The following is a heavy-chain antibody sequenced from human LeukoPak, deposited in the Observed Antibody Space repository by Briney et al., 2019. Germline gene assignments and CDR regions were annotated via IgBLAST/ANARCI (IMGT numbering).Heavy chain of an antibody. Sequence: AGGSLRLSCAASGFTFSSYAMSWVRQAPGKGLEWVGFIRSKAYGGTTEYAASVKGRFTISRDDSKSIAYLQMNSLKTEDTAVYYCTRDTPSTTPYYYYYYMDVWGKGTTVTVSS. CDR2: IRSKAYGGTT. V-gene: IGHV3-49*04. CDR1: GFTFSSYA. CDR3: TRDTPSTTPYYYYYYMDV. D-gene: IGHD1-1*01. J-gene: IGHJ6*03.